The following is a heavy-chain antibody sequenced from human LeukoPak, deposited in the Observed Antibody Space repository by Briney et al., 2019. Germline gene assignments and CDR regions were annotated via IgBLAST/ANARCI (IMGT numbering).Heavy chain of an antibody. CDR1: GFTFSSYS. CDR2: ISSSSSTI. V-gene: IGHV3-48*01. D-gene: IGHD6-13*01. CDR3: ARGPYSSSWYGGY. Sequence: GGSLRLSCAASGFTFSSYSMNWVRQAPGKRLEWVSYISSSSSTIYYADSVKGRFTISRDNAKNSLYLQMNSLRAEDTAVYYCARGPYSSSWYGGYWGQGTLVTVSS. J-gene: IGHJ4*02.